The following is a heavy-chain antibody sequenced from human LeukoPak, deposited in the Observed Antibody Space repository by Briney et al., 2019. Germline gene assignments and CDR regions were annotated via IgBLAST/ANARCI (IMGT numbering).Heavy chain of an antibody. CDR1: GGSISSSSYY. V-gene: IGHV4-39*01. J-gene: IGHJ4*02. CDR3: ARLGGSQETYYFDY. Sequence: PSETLSLTCTVSGGSISSSSYYWGWIRQPPGKGLEWIGSIYYSGSTYYNPSLKSRVTISVDTSKNQFSLKLSSVTAADTAVYYCARLGGSQETYYFDYWGQGTLVTVSS. D-gene: IGHD3-16*01. CDR2: IYYSGST.